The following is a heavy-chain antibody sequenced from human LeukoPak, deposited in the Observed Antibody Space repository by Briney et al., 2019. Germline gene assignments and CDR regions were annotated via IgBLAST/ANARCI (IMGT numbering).Heavy chain of an antibody. CDR1: GFTFDDYG. CDR2: ISGSGGST. J-gene: IGHJ4*02. D-gene: IGHD3-9*01. CDR3: ANVRYFDWYYFDY. V-gene: IGHV3-23*01. Sequence: AGRSLTLSCAASGFTFDDYGMSWVRQAPGKGLDWVSGISGSGGSTYYADSVKGRFTISRDNSKNTLYLQMNSLRAEDTAVYYCANVRYFDWYYFDYWGQGALVTVSS.